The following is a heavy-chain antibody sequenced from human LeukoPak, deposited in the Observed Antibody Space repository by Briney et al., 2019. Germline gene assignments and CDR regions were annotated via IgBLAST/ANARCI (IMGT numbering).Heavy chain of an antibody. Sequence: GGSLRLSCAASGFPFSSFVMNWVRQAPGKGLEWVSVIGADGGGIHYADSVKGRFTISRDNSKNTLYLQMNSLRAEDTAVYYCARALPLIDFYDSSASISPRPAYDYWGQGTLVTVSS. V-gene: IGHV3-23*01. J-gene: IGHJ4*02. CDR1: GFPFSSFV. CDR2: IGADGGGI. D-gene: IGHD3-22*01. CDR3: ARALPLIDFYDSSASISPRPAYDY.